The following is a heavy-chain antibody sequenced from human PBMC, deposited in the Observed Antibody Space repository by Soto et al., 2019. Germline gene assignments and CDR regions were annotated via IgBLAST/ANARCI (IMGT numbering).Heavy chain of an antibody. Sequence: ASVKVSCKASGYTFTSYGISWVRQAPGQGLEWMGWISAYNGNTNYAQNLQFRVTITTDTSTGTAYMELRSLRSDDTAVYYCARDTPLYRSAQPETYYSYYGMDVWAQGTTVTASS. D-gene: IGHD6-19*01. CDR2: ISAYNGNT. J-gene: IGHJ6*02. V-gene: IGHV1-18*04. CDR1: GYTFTSYG. CDR3: ARDTPLYRSAQPETYYSYYGMDV.